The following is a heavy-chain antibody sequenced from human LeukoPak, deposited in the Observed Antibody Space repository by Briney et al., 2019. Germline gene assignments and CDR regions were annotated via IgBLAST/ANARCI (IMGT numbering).Heavy chain of an antibody. D-gene: IGHD6-13*01. Sequence: AGGSLRLSCAASGFTFSDYWMTWARQAPGKGLEWVANIKEDGSDKYYVDSVKGRFTVSRDNGKNTLFLQMSSLRVEDTAVYYCATERRQLFTSSWPSWGHGTLVTVST. CDR2: IKEDGSDK. J-gene: IGHJ5*01. CDR1: GFTFSDYW. CDR3: ATERRQLFTSSWPS. V-gene: IGHV3-7*01.